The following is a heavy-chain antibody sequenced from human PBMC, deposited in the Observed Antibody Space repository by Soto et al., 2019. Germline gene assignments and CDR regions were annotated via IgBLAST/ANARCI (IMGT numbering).Heavy chain of an antibody. CDR2: ISSSSSYI. V-gene: IGHV3-21*01. CDR1: GFTFSSYS. Sequence: GSSLRLSCAASGFTFSSYSMNWVRQGPGKGLEWVSSISSSSSYIYYADSVKGRFTISRDNAKNSLYLQMNSLRAEDTAVYSCARWGLSNSEYKDYWGQGTLVTVSS. D-gene: IGHD1-1*01. J-gene: IGHJ4*02. CDR3: ARWGLSNSEYKDY.